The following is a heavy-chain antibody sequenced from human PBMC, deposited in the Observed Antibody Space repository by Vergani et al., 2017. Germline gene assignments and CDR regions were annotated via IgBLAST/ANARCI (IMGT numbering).Heavy chain of an antibody. CDR1: GGSISSGSYY. D-gene: IGHD2-8*01. V-gene: IGHV4-61*02. CDR2: IYTSGST. CDR3: ARDRNGWFDP. Sequence: QVQLQESGPGLVKPSQTLSLTCTVPGGSISSGSYYWSWIRQPAGRGLEWIGRIYTSGSTNYNPSRKSRVTISVDTSKNQFSLKLSSVSAADTAVYYCARDRNGWFDPWGQGTLVTVSS. J-gene: IGHJ5*02.